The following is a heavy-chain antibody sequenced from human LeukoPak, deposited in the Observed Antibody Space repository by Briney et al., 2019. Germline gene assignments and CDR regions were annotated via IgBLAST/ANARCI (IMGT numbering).Heavy chain of an antibody. Sequence: ASVKVSCKASGGTFSSYAISWVRQAPGQGLEWMGRIIPILGIADYAQKFQGRVTITADKSTSTAYMELSSLRSEDTAVYYCARMIVARYFDYWGQGTLVTVSS. CDR2: IIPILGIA. J-gene: IGHJ4*02. CDR3: ARMIVARYFDY. D-gene: IGHD3-22*01. V-gene: IGHV1-69*04. CDR1: GGTFSSYA.